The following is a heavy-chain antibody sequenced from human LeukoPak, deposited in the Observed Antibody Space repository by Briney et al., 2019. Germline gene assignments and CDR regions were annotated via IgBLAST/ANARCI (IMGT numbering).Heavy chain of an antibody. CDR1: GGSISSTGSY. Sequence: SETLSLTCTVSGGSISSTGSYWTWLRQYPGKGLEWIVYISYSGNTYYNPSIKSRVTISVDTSKNQFSLKLTSVTAADTAVYHCARRSTATYFFDNWGRGTLVTVSS. D-gene: IGHD5-24*01. CDR3: ARRSTATYFFDN. J-gene: IGHJ4*02. V-gene: IGHV4-31*03. CDR2: ISYSGNT.